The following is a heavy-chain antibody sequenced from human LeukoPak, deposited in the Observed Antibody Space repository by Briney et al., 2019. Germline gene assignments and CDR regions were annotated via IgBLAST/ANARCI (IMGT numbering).Heavy chain of an antibody. CDR3: ARGGPSYALDY. D-gene: IGHD2-2*01. CDR2: IKQDGSEQ. Sequence: PGGSLRLSCAASGFTFSTYWMSWVRQAPGKGLEWVANIKQDGSEQYYVDSVKGRFTISRDNAKNSLYLQMNTLRPEDTAVYYCARGGPSYALDYWGQGTLVTVSS. V-gene: IGHV3-7*01. J-gene: IGHJ4*02. CDR1: GFTFSTYW.